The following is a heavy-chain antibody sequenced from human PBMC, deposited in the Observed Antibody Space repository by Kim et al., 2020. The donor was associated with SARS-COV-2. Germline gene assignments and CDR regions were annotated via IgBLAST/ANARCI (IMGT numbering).Heavy chain of an antibody. CDR2: MRASGDT. CDR3: ARHLESSGTFYNLQH. CDR1: GDSISDHY. J-gene: IGHJ1*01. Sequence: SETLSLTCTVSGDSISDHYWSWIRQPPGKGLEWIAFMRASGDTRYSPSLKGRVTISLDTSRNHFSLNLRSVTAADTAIYYCARHLESSGTFYNLQHWGQGSQVTVSS. V-gene: IGHV4-59*08. D-gene: IGHD3-10*01.